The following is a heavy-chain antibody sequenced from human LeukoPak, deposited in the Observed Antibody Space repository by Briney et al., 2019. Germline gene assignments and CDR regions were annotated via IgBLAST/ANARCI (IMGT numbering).Heavy chain of an antibody. V-gene: IGHV1-18*01. J-gene: IGHJ4*02. Sequence: GAAVKVSCKASGYPFDNFGLTWVRHAPGQGLEWMGWISAYNGNTHYAQKFRGRLTMTTDTSTTTAYLELRSLKSDDTAVYYCARDRLGGDLTGESLYWGQGTLVTVSS. D-gene: IGHD4-17*01. CDR3: ARDRLGGDLTGESLY. CDR1: GYPFDNFG. CDR2: ISAYNGNT.